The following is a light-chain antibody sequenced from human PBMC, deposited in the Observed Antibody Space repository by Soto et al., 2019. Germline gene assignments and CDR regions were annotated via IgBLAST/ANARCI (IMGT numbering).Light chain of an antibody. Sequence: EIVLTQSPGTLSLSPGERATLSCRASQSVSSRYLAWYQRKPGQAPRLLIYGASSRATGIPDRFSGSGSGADFTLTISRLEPEDFAMYYCHQYGISPPVTFGQGTRLEIK. CDR2: GAS. CDR1: QSVSSRY. CDR3: HQYGISPPVT. J-gene: IGKJ5*01. V-gene: IGKV3-20*01.